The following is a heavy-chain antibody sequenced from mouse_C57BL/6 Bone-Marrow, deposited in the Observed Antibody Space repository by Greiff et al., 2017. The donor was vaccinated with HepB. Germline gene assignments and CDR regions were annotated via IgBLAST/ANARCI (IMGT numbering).Heavy chain of an antibody. V-gene: IGHV3-8*01. CDR2: ISYSGST. Sequence: EVKLVESGPGLAKPSQTLSLTCSVTGYSITSDYWNWIRKFPGNKLEYMGYISYSGSTYYNPSLKSRISITRDTSKNQYYLQLNSVTTEDTATYYCARYPYGSCWYFDVWGTGTTVTVSS. D-gene: IGHD1-1*01. J-gene: IGHJ1*03. CDR3: ARYPYGSCWYFDV. CDR1: GYSITSDY.